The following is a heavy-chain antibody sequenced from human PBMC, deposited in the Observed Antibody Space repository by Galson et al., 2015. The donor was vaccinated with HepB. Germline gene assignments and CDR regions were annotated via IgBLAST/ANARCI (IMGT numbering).Heavy chain of an antibody. Sequence: SLRLSCAASGFTFSGSAMHWVRQASGKGLEWVGRIRSKANSYATAYAASVKGRFTISRDDSKNTAYLQMNSLKTEDTAVYYCTCDYGGNWFDPWGQGTLVTVSS. V-gene: IGHV3-73*01. D-gene: IGHD4-17*01. CDR2: IRSKANSYAT. J-gene: IGHJ5*02. CDR1: GFTFSGSA. CDR3: TCDYGGNWFDP.